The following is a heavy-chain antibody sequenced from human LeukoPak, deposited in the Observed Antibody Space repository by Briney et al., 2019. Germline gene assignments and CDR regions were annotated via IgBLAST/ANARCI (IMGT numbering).Heavy chain of an antibody. V-gene: IGHV3-30*02. D-gene: IGHD3-16*02. CDR3: ARGVRVWGTYRYSGYAFDI. CDR2: IRYHGNNK. J-gene: IGHJ3*02. Sequence: GGSLRLSCAASGFSFSSYGMHWVRQAPGKGLEWVTFIRYHGNNKYYADSVKGRFTISRDNAKNSLYLQMNSLRAEDTAVYYCARGVRVWGTYRYSGYAFDIWGQGTMVTVSS. CDR1: GFSFSSYG.